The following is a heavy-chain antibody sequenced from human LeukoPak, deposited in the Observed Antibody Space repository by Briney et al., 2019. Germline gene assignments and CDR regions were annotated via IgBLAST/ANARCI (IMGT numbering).Heavy chain of an antibody. CDR1: GGTFSSYA. D-gene: IGHD6-19*01. Sequence: SVKVSCKASGGTFSSYAISWVRQAPGQGLEWMGGIIPIFGTANYAQKFQGRVTITTDESTSTAYMELSSLRSEDTAVYYCASYNKQGHRDIPRAFDIWGQGTMVTVSS. V-gene: IGHV1-69*05. CDR2: IIPIFGTA. J-gene: IGHJ3*02. CDR3: ASYNKQGHRDIPRAFDI.